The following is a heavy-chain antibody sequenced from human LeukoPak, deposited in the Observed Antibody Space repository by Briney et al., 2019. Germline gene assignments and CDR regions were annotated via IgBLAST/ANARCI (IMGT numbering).Heavy chain of an antibody. Sequence: GASVKVSCKASGYTFTSYGISWVRQAPGQGLEWMGWISANDGNTDYPQKLQGRVTMTTDTSTSTAYMELRSLRSDDTAVYYCAREELGYCSSTSCPPYYYYGMDVWGQGTTVTVSS. CDR1: GYTFTSYG. CDR2: ISANDGNT. J-gene: IGHJ6*02. D-gene: IGHD2-2*01. V-gene: IGHV1-18*01. CDR3: AREELGYCSSTSCPPYYYYGMDV.